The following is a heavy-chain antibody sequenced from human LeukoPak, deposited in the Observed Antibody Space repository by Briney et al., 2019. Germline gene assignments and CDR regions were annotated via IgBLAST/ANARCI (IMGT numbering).Heavy chain of an antibody. V-gene: IGHV3-53*01. CDR1: GFTVSSNH. CDR3: VSPPVGANDY. D-gene: IGHD1-26*01. Sequence: PGGSLRLSCVASGFTVSSNHMNWVRQAPGKGLEWVSVIYSGYTTYYADSVKGRFTISRDNAKNTLYLQMNSLRAEDTAVYYCVSPPVGANDYWGQGTLVTVSS. J-gene: IGHJ4*02. CDR2: IYSGYTT.